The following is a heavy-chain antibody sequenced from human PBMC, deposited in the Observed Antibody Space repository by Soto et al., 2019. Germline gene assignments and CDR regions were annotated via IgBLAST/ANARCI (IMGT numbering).Heavy chain of an antibody. V-gene: IGHV3-48*01. J-gene: IGHJ6*03. CDR3: AGLPLVGYFDWRIRGYYYMDV. CDR1: GFTFSSYS. Sequence: EVQLVESGGGLVQPGGSLRLSCAASGFTFSSYSMNWVRQAPGKGLEWVSYISSSSRTIYYAGSVKGRFTISRDNAKNALYLQMNSLRAEDTAVYYCAGLPLVGYFDWRIRGYYYMDVWGKGTTVIVSS. D-gene: IGHD3-9*01. CDR2: ISSSSRTI.